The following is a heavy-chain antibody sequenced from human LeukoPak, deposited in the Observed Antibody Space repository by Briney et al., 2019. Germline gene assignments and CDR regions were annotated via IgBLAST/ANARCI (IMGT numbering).Heavy chain of an antibody. CDR2: IRYDGSNK. J-gene: IGHJ6*03. CDR3: AKDPARPGYYYYYYMDV. V-gene: IGHV3-30*02. D-gene: IGHD6-6*01. Sequence: GGSLRLSCAASGFTFSSYGMHWVRQAPGKGLEWVAFIRYDGSNKYYADSVKGRFTISRDNSKNTLYLQMNSLRAEDTAVYYCAKDPARPGYYYYYYMDVWGKGTTVTVSS. CDR1: GFTFSSYG.